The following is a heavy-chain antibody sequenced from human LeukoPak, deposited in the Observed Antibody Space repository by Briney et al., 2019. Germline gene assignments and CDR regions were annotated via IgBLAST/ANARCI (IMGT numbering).Heavy chain of an antibody. CDR1: GFTFSSHW. V-gene: IGHV3-7*04. CDR2: IKQDGSEK. CDR3: ARSAAGTD. J-gene: IGHJ4*02. D-gene: IGHD6-13*01. Sequence: GGSLRLSCAASGFTFSSHWMSWVRQAPGKGLEWVANIKQDGSEKYYVDSVKGRFTISRDNAKNSLYLQMNSLRAEDTAVYYCARSAAGTDWGQGTLVTVSS.